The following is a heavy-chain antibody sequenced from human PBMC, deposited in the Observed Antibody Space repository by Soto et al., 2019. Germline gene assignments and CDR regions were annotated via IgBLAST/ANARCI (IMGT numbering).Heavy chain of an antibody. Sequence: QLQESGPGLVKPSETLSLTCTVSGGSISSYFWSWIRQPPGKGLEWIGYVHYSGSSNYNPSLKSRVTIAVDTSKNQFSLKLSSVTAADTAVYYCARDLTARIGGINWFDPWGHGTLVTVSS. CDR2: VHYSGSS. J-gene: IGHJ5*02. V-gene: IGHV4-59*01. D-gene: IGHD3-16*01. CDR1: GGSISSYF. CDR3: ARDLTARIGGINWFDP.